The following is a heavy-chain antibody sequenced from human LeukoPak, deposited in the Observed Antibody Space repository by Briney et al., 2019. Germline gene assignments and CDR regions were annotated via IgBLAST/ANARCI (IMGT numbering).Heavy chain of an antibody. CDR2: ISSSSSYI. CDR3: ASSYCSGGSCYEYYFDY. J-gene: IGHJ4*02. D-gene: IGHD2-15*01. V-gene: IGHV3-21*01. Sequence: GGSLRLSCAASGFTFSSYSMNWVRQAPGKGLEWVSSISSSSSYIYYADSVEGRFTISRDNAKNSLYLQVSSLRAEDTAVYYCASSYCSGGSCYEYYFDYWGQGTLVTVSS. CDR1: GFTFSSYS.